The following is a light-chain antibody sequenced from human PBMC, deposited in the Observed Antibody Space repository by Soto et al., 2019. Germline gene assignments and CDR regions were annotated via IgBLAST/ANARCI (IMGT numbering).Light chain of an antibody. CDR2: DAS. J-gene: IGKJ4*01. CDR3: QHFDHLPLT. Sequence: DIQMTQSPSSLSASVGDRVTITCQASQDIRNYLNWYQQTPGKAPKLLIFDASSLQTGVPSRFSVSESGTDCTLTISSLQPEDVATYYCQHFDHLPLTFGGGTKVEIK. V-gene: IGKV1-33*01. CDR1: QDIRNY.